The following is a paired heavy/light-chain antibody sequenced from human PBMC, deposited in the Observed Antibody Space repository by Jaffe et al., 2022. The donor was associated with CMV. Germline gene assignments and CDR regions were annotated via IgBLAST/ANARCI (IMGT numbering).Heavy chain of an antibody. CDR1: GGTFSSYA. CDR2: IIPILGIA. Sequence: QVQLVQSGAEVKKPGSSVKVSCKASGGTFSSYAISWVRQAPGQGLEWMGRIIPILGIANYAQKFQGRVTITADKSTSTAYMELSSLRSEDTAVYYCASGYCSSTSCYGDYYYYYYMDVWGKGTTVTVSS. J-gene: IGHJ6*03. CDR3: ASGYCSSTSCYGDYYYYYYMDV. V-gene: IGHV1-69*09. D-gene: IGHD2-2*03.
Light chain of an antibody. V-gene: IGKV3-20*01. Sequence: EIVLTQSPGTLSLSPGERATLSCRASQSVSSSYLAWYQQKPGQAPRLLIYGASSRATGIPDRFSGSGSGTDFTLTISRLEPEDFAVYYCQQYGSSPAWTFGQGTKVEIK. CDR2: GAS. CDR3: QQYGSSPAWT. J-gene: IGKJ1*01. CDR1: QSVSSSY.